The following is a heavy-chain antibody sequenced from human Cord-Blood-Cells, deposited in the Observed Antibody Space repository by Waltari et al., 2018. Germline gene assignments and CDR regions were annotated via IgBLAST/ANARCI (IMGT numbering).Heavy chain of an antibody. V-gene: IGHV4-39*07. CDR2: IYYSGST. J-gene: IGHJ4*02. CDR3: ASYPPPKYCSSTSCYVGYYFDY. CDR1: GGSISSSSSY. D-gene: IGHD2-2*01. Sequence: QLQLQESGPGLVKPSETLSLTCTVSGGSISSSSSYWGWIRQPPGKGLEWIGSIYYSGSTYYNPSLKSRVTISVDTSKNQFSLKLSSVTAADTAVYYCASYPPPKYCSSTSCYVGYYFDYWGQGTLVTVSS.